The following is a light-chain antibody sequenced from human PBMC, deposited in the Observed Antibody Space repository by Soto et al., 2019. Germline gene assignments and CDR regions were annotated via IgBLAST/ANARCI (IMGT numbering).Light chain of an antibody. Sequence: QAVVTQEPSLTVSPGGTVTLTCGSSTGAVTTGHYPYWFQQKPGQAPRTLIYETSNKHSWTPARFSGSLLGGKAALTLSGAQPEDEADYYCLLSSSGDVVFGGGTKLTVL. V-gene: IGLV7-46*01. J-gene: IGLJ2*01. CDR3: LLSSSGDVV. CDR2: ETS. CDR1: TGAVTTGHY.